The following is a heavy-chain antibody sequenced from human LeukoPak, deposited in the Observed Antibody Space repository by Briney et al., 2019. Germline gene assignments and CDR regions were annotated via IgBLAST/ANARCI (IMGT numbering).Heavy chain of an antibody. J-gene: IGHJ4*02. CDR1: GITLSNYG. CDR2: IGGSGGRT. Sequence: GGSLRLSCAVSGITLSNYGMSWVRQAPGKGLEWVAGIGGSGGRTNYADSVKGRFTISRDNPKNTLYLQMNSLRAEGTAVYFCAKRGVVIRVILVGFHKEAYYFDSWGQGALVIVSS. CDR3: AKRGVVIRVILVGFHKEAYYFDS. D-gene: IGHD3-22*01. V-gene: IGHV3-23*01.